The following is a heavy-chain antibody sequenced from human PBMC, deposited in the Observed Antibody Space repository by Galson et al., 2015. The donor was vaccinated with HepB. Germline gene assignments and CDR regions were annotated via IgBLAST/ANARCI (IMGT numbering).Heavy chain of an antibody. CDR2: IYWDDDK. CDR1: GFSLSTSGVG. V-gene: IGHV2-5*02. CDR3: AHSPKYDILTGYYVWGMNAFDI. Sequence: PALVKPTQTLTLTCTFSGFSLSTSGVGVGWIRQPPGKALEWLALIYWDDDKRYSPSLKSRLTITKDTSKNQVVLTMTNMDPVDTATYYCAHSPKYDILTGYYVWGMNAFDIWGQGTMVTVSS. J-gene: IGHJ3*02. D-gene: IGHD3-9*01.